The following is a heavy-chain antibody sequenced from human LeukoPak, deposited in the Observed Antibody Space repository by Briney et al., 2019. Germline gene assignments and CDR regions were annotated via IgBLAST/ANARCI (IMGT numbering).Heavy chain of an antibody. CDR1: GFTFSNHA. CDR2: ISSSSLSI. Sequence: GGSLRLSCAASGFTFSNHAMNWVRQAPGKGLEWVSYISSSSLSIYYADSVKGRFTISRDNARNSLYLQMDSLRAEDTAMYYCARDATPTQLWFRGSFDYWGLGALVTVAS. CDR3: ARDATPTQLWFRGSFDY. J-gene: IGHJ4*02. V-gene: IGHV3-48*01. D-gene: IGHD5-18*01.